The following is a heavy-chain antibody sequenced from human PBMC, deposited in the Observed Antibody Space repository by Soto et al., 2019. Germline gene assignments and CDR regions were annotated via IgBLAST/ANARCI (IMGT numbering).Heavy chain of an antibody. D-gene: IGHD4-17*01. J-gene: IGHJ4*02. CDR3: ARAATVVTPFDY. Sequence: QVQLVQSGAEVKKPGSSVKVSCKASGGTFSSYTISWVRQAPGQGLEWMGRIIPILGIANYAQKFQGRVXIXAXXSTSTAYMELSSLRSEDTAVYYCARAATVVTPFDYWGQGTLVTVSS. CDR2: IIPILGIA. CDR1: GGTFSSYT. V-gene: IGHV1-69*02.